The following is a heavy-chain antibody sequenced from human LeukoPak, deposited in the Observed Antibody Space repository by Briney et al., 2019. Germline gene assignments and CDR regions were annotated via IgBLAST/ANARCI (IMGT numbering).Heavy chain of an antibody. CDR3: ATYCSSTSCYNHAFDI. Sequence: PSETLSLTCTVSGGSISSYYRSWIRQPPGKGLEWIGYIYYSGSTNYNPSLKSRVTISVDTSKNQFSLKLSSVTAADTAVYYCATYCSSTSCYNHAFDIWGQGTMVTVSS. D-gene: IGHD2-2*02. V-gene: IGHV4-59*08. CDR2: IYYSGST. CDR1: GGSISSYY. J-gene: IGHJ3*02.